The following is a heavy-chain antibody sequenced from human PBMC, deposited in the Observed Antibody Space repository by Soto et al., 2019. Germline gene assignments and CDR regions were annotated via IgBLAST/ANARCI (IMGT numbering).Heavy chain of an antibody. D-gene: IGHD1-26*01. CDR2: ISGSGGST. J-gene: IGHJ1*01. CDR1: GFTFSSYA. CDR3: AKAFARGSYSNAEYFQH. V-gene: IGHV3-23*01. Sequence: EVQLLESGGGLVQPGGSLRLSCAASGFTFSSYAMSWVRQAPGKGLEWVSAISGSGGSTYYADSVKGRFTISRDNSKNTLYLQMNSLRAEDTAVYYCAKAFARGSYSNAEYFQHWGQGTLVTVSS.